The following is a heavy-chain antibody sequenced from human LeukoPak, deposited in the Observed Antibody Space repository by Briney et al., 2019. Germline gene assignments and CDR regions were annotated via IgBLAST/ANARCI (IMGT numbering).Heavy chain of an antibody. J-gene: IGHJ4*02. D-gene: IGHD4-23*01. Sequence: GGSLRLSCAASGFTFSSYAMHWVRQAPAKGLEGVAVISYDGSNKHYADSVKGRFTISRDNSKNTLYLQMNSLRAEDTAVYYCASPSERGYSVIGYYFDYWGQGTLVTVSS. CDR1: GFTFSSYA. CDR2: ISYDGSNK. V-gene: IGHV3-30*04. CDR3: ASPSERGYSVIGYYFDY.